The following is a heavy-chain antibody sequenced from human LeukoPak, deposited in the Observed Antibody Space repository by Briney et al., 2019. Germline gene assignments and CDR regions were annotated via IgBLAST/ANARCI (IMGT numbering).Heavy chain of an antibody. V-gene: IGHV4-61*01. J-gene: IGHJ6*02. D-gene: IGHD3-3*01. CDR1: GGSVSSGSYY. CDR3: ARDRAIFGFPCRYGMDV. Sequence: PSETLSLTCTVSGGSVSSGSYYWSWIRQPPGKGLEWIGYIYYSGSTNYNPSLKSRVTISVDTSKNQFSLKLSSVTAADTAVYYCARDRAIFGFPCRYGMDVWGQGTTVTVSS. CDR2: IYYSGST.